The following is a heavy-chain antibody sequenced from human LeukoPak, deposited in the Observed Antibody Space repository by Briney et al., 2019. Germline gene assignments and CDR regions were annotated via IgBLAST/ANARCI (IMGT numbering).Heavy chain of an antibody. D-gene: IGHD6-19*01. V-gene: IGHV4-39*01. CDR1: GGSISSSGYY. J-gene: IGHJ3*02. Sequence: PLETLSLTCTVSGGSISSSGYYWGWIHHPPGKGLEWIGSIHSGGSTYYNPSLKSRVTMSVDTSKNQFSLELNSVTAADTAVYHCARRWLEILSDAFDIWGQGTMVTVSS. CDR2: IHSGGST. CDR3: ARRWLEILSDAFDI.